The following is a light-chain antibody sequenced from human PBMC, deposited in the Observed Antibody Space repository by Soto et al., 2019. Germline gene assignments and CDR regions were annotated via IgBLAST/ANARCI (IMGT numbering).Light chain of an antibody. V-gene: IGLV2-23*02. J-gene: IGLJ2*01. Sequence: QSALTQPASVSGSPGQSITISCTGTSSDVGSYNLVSWYQQHPGKAPKVMIYEVSKRPSGVSNRFSGSKSGNTASLTISGLQAEDEAAYYCCSYATGSTVVFGGGTKLTVL. CDR3: CSYATGSTVV. CDR2: EVS. CDR1: SSDVGSYNL.